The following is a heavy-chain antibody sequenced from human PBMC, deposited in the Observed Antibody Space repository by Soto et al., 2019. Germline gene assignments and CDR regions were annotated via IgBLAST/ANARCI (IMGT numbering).Heavy chain of an antibody. CDR1: GFTFSSYA. V-gene: IGHV3-23*01. Sequence: PGGSLRLSCATSGFTFSSYAMNWVRQAPGKGLQWVSAITGSGGSTYYAASVKGRFTISRDNSKNTLYLQMNSLRAEDTAVYYCANAVSQCGGDCYTPNFDDWGQGTLVTVSS. CDR2: ITGSGGST. D-gene: IGHD2-21*02. CDR3: ANAVSQCGGDCYTPNFDD. J-gene: IGHJ4*02.